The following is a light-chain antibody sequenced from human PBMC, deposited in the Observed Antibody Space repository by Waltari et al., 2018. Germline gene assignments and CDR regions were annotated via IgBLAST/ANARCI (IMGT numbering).Light chain of an antibody. CDR1: SSNIGKDS. CDR2: SDH. Sequence: QSVLTQPPSASGTPGQSVTMSCSGSSSNIGKDSVKWYQQVPGTAPKLLIYSDHQRPSGVPARFFGSKSDTSASLAISGLQSDDEADYYCATWDDSLKGWVFGGGTKLTVL. V-gene: IGLV1-44*01. J-gene: IGLJ3*02. CDR3: ATWDDSLKGWV.